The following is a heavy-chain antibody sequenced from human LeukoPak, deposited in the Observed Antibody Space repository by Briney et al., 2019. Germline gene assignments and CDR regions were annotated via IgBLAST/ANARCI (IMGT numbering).Heavy chain of an antibody. CDR3: ARTPPYYYDSSGRVDY. D-gene: IGHD3-22*01. CDR2: INPNSGGT. Sequence: ASVKVSCKASGYTFTGYYMHWVRQAPGQGLEWMGWINPNSGGTNYAQKFQGRVTMTRDTSISTAYMELSRLRSDDTAVYYWARTPPYYYDSSGRVDYWGQGTLATVSS. J-gene: IGHJ4*02. V-gene: IGHV1-2*02. CDR1: GYTFTGYY.